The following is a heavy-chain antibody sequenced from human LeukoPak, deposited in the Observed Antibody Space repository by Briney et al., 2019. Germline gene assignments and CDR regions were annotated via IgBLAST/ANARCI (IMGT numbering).Heavy chain of an antibody. D-gene: IGHD6-13*01. J-gene: IGHJ4*02. V-gene: IGHV3-23*01. CDR2: MSVNGGRT. CDR3: XKGXSSSWRSAFDY. Sequence: GGTLRLSCAVSGVIFSSYAMSWVWQGQGPGMERVSNMSVNGGRTNYADSAKGRFTVSRDNSKNTLYLQMSSLRAEDTAIYYCXKGXSSSWRSAFDYWGQGTLVTVSS. CDR1: GVIFSSYA.